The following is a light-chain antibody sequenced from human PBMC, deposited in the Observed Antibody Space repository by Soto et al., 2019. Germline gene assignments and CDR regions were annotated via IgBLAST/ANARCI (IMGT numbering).Light chain of an antibody. Sequence: QAVVTQPPSVSGAPGQRVTISCTGSSSNIGAGYDVHWYQQLPGTAPKLLIYGNSNRPSGVPDRFSGSKSGTSASLAITGLXXXXXXDXYCQSYDSSLSGSVFGGGTQLTVL. CDR3: QSYDSSLSGSV. J-gene: IGLJ7*01. CDR2: GNS. CDR1: SSNIGAGYD. V-gene: IGLV1-40*01.